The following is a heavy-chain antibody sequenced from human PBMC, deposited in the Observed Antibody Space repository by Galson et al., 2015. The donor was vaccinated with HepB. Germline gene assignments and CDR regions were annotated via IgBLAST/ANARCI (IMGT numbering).Heavy chain of an antibody. D-gene: IGHD3-10*01. CDR3: ASRHYYFRSGTWHTVSGY. CDR1: GYTFTAFW. CDR2: IEPTDSYT. J-gene: IGHJ4*02. V-gene: IGHV5-10-1*01. Sequence: QSGAEVKKPGESLRISCKGSGYTFTAFWITWVRQIPGKGLEWMGRIEPTDSYTDYSPSFQGHVTISSDKSVTTSYQHLNTLKASDTAIYYCASRHYYFRSGTWHTVSGYWGQGTQLTVSS.